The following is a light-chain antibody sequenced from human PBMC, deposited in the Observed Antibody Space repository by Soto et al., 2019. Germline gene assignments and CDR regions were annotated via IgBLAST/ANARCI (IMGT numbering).Light chain of an antibody. CDR3: LQYSGYVPA. CDR2: AAS. Sequence: DIQMTQSPSSVSASVVDRVTLTGLASQGISSWLAWFQQKPGKLPKRLIYAASDLESGVPSRFSGSGFGTEFTLTISSLQSEDFATYYCLQYSGYVPAFGGGTKVDIK. V-gene: IGKV1-17*03. J-gene: IGKJ4*01. CDR1: QGISSW.